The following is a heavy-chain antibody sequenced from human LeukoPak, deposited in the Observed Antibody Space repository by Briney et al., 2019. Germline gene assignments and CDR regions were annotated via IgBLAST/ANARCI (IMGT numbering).Heavy chain of an antibody. D-gene: IGHD6-13*01. Sequence: SVKVSCKASGGTFSSYAISWVRQAPGQGLERMGRIIPILGIANYAQKFQGRVTITADKSTSTAYMELSSLRSEDTAVYYCARDKGHAAAASLYYFDYWGQGTLVTVSS. CDR2: IIPILGIA. J-gene: IGHJ4*02. CDR3: ARDKGHAAAASLYYFDY. CDR1: GGTFSSYA. V-gene: IGHV1-69*04.